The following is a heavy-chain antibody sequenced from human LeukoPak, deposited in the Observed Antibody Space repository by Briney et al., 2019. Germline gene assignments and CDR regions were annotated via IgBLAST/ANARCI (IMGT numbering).Heavy chain of an antibody. Sequence: PSETLSLTCAVYGGSFSGYYWSWIRQPPGKGLEWIGEINHSGSTNYNPSLKSRVTMSVDTSKNQFSLKLSSVTAADTAVYYCARDYYDSSGYLDYWGQGTLVTVSS. CDR2: INHSGST. J-gene: IGHJ4*02. CDR3: ARDYYDSSGYLDY. CDR1: GGSFSGYY. V-gene: IGHV4-34*01. D-gene: IGHD3-22*01.